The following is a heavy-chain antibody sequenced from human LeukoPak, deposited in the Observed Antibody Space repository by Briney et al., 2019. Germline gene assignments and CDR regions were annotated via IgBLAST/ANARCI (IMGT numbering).Heavy chain of an antibody. D-gene: IGHD5-18*01. Sequence: GGSVRVSCKASGYTFTGYYMHWVRQAPGQGLEWMGWINPNSGGKNYAQKLKGRVTMTRDTSISTAYMELSRLRSDDTAVYYCARDLAPGDTAMAHYYYYGIDVWGQGATVTVSS. CDR3: ARDLAPGDTAMAHYYYYGIDV. CDR2: INPNSGGK. V-gene: IGHV1-2*02. J-gene: IGHJ6*02. CDR1: GYTFTGYY.